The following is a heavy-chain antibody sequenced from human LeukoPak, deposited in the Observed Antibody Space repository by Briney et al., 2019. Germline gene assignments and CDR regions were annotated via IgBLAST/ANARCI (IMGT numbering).Heavy chain of an antibody. V-gene: IGHV1-46*01. Sequence: GASVKVSCKASGYTFTSYYMHWVRQAPGQGLEWMGIINPSGGSTSYAQKFQGRVTMTRDTSTSTVYMELSSLRSEDTAVYYCARNSCTNGVCYTKDYWAQETLVTVSS. CDR3: ARNSCTNGVCYTKDY. CDR2: INPSGGST. CDR1: GYTFTSYY. D-gene: IGHD2-8*01. J-gene: IGHJ4*02.